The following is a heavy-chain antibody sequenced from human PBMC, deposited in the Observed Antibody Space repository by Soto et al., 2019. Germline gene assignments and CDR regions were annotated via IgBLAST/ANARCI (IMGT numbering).Heavy chain of an antibody. Sequence: PSETLSLTCAVYGGSFSGYYWSWIRQPPGKGLEWIGEINHSGSTNYNPPLKSRVTISVDTSKNQFSLKLSSVTAADTAVYYCARTLWLQYLNWFDPWGQGTLVTVSS. CDR2: INHSGST. V-gene: IGHV4-34*01. CDR1: GGSFSGYY. CDR3: ARTLWLQYLNWFDP. D-gene: IGHD4-4*01. J-gene: IGHJ5*02.